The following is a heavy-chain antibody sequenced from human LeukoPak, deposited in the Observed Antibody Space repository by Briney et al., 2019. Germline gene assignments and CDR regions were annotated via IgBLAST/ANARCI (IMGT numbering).Heavy chain of an antibody. CDR1: EFTFSNYG. CDR2: ISGSGGST. V-gene: IGHV3-23*01. CDR3: AKVGKGTTWYFDY. D-gene: IGHD1-14*01. Sequence: GGSLRLSCAASEFTFSNYGMSWVRQAPGKGLEWVSAISGSGGSTYYADSVKGRFTISRDNSKNTLYLQMNSLRADDTAVYYCAKVGKGTTWYFDYWGLGTLVTVSS. J-gene: IGHJ4*02.